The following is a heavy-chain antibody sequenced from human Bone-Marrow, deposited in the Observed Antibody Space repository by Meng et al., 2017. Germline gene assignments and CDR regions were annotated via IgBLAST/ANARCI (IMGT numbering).Heavy chain of an antibody. CDR3: ASGPLEIVVLDY. V-gene: IGHV3-53*01. J-gene: IGHJ4*02. CDR2: VYTGGST. Sequence: GESLKIPRAASGFTFSNAWMSWVRQAPGKGLEWVSVVYTGGSTYYADSVNGRFTISRDDSKNTLYLQMNSLKVEDTAVYYCASGPLEIVVLDYWGQGTLVTVSS. CDR1: GFTFSNAW. D-gene: IGHD2-2*03.